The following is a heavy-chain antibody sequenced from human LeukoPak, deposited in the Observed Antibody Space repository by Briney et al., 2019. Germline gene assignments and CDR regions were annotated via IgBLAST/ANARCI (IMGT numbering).Heavy chain of an antibody. CDR1: GYTFTGYY. CDR3: ARDVGRGLDDAFDI. Sequence: GASVKVSCKASGYTFTGYYMHWVRQATGQGLEWMGWINPNSGGTNYAQKFQGRVTMTRDTSISTAYMELSRLRSDDTAVYYCARDVGRGLDDAFDIWGQGTMVTVSS. V-gene: IGHV1-2*02. CDR2: INPNSGGT. D-gene: IGHD1-26*01. J-gene: IGHJ3*02.